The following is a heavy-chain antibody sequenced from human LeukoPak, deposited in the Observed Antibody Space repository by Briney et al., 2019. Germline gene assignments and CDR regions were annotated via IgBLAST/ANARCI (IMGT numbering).Heavy chain of an antibody. CDR2: ISGSGGST. J-gene: IGHJ4*02. CDR3: AKDSGKNMIRGIVDY. Sequence: GGSLRLSCAASGFTFSSYAMSWVRQAPGKGLEWVSAISGSGGSTYYADSVKGRFTISRDNSKNTLYLQVNSLRAEDTAVYYRAKDSGKNMIRGIVDYWGQGTLVTVSS. V-gene: IGHV3-23*01. D-gene: IGHD3-10*01. CDR1: GFTFSSYA.